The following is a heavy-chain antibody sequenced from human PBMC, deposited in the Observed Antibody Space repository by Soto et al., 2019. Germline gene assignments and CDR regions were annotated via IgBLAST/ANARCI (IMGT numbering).Heavy chain of an antibody. CDR1: GFSFSTYT. CDR2: ISYDGSNK. CDR3: AREGQLVVLGYYYYGMDV. V-gene: IGHV3-30-3*01. D-gene: IGHD6-6*01. J-gene: IGHJ6*02. Sequence: PGGSLRLSCAASGFSFSTYTMSWVRQAPGKGLEWVAVISYDGSNKYYADSVKGRFTISRDNSKNTLYLQMNSLRAEDTAVYYCAREGQLVVLGYYYYGMDVWGQGTTVTVSS.